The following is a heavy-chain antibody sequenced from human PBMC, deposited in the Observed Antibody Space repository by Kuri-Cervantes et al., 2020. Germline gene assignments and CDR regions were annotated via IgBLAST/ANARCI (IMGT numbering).Heavy chain of an antibody. V-gene: IGHV1-69*05. CDR2: IIPIFGTA. D-gene: IGHD1-26*01. Sequence: SVKVSCKASGGTFSSYAISWVRQAPGQGLEWMGGIIPIFGTANYAQKFQGRVTITTDESTSTAYMELSSLRSEDTAVYYCARPSGIYLYTYYFDYWGQGTLVTVSS. J-gene: IGHJ4*02. CDR3: ARPSGIYLYTYYFDY. CDR1: GGTFSSYA.